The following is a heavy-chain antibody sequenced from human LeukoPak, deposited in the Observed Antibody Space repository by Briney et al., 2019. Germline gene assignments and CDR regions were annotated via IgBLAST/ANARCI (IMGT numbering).Heavy chain of an antibody. J-gene: IGHJ5*02. CDR2: MYYSGST. D-gene: IGHD3-10*01. CDR1: GGSISSGDYY. V-gene: IGHV4-30-4*01. Sequence: SQTLSLTCTVSGGSISSGDYYWSWIRQPPGKGLEWIGYMYYSGSTYYNRSLKSRVTISVDTSKNQFSLKLSSVTAADTAVYYCARDLSGSARRFDPWGQGTLVTVSS. CDR3: ARDLSGSARRFDP.